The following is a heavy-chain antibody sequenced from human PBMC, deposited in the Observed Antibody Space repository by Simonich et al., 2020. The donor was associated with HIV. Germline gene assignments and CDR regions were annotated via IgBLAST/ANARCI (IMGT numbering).Heavy chain of an antibody. Sequence: VQSGAEVKKPGASVKVSCRASGYTLTSFDINWVRQATGQGLEWMGWMNPNSGNAGYAQKFQGRVTFTRNTSISTAYMDLRNLRSEDKAVYYWARGQIDGLHLTTVTTVITFDIWGQGTLVTVSS. J-gene: IGHJ3*02. CDR2: MNPNSGNA. CDR1: GYTLTSFD. CDR3: ARGQIDGLHLTTVTTVITFDI. D-gene: IGHD4-17*01. V-gene: IGHV1-8*03.